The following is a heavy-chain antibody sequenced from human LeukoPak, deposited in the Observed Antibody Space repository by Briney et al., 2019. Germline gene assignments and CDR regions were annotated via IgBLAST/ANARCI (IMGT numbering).Heavy chain of an antibody. CDR2: ISHSGAST. D-gene: IGHD6-13*01. Sequence: GGSLRLSCAASGFTFSSYAMSWVRQAPGKGLEWVSAISHSGASTNYADSVKGRFTIARDNSKNPLFLQMHSLRADDTAVYYCARHLGYSSSHTDYWGQGTRVTVSS. J-gene: IGHJ4*02. CDR3: ARHLGYSSSHTDY. CDR1: GFTFSSYA. V-gene: IGHV3-23*01.